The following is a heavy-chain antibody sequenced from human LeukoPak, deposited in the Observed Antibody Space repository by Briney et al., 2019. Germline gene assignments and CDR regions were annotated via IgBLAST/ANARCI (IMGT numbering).Heavy chain of an antibody. CDR1: GGSISRSTYY. J-gene: IGHJ4*02. CDR3: TRSSY. V-gene: IGHV4-39*01. CDR2: IYYSGST. Sequence: MSSETLSLTCGVSGGSISRSTYYWGWVRQPPGKGLEWIGSIYYSGSTYYNPSLKSRVTVSVDTSKDQFSLNLRSVTAADTAVYFCTRSSYWGQGILVTVSS.